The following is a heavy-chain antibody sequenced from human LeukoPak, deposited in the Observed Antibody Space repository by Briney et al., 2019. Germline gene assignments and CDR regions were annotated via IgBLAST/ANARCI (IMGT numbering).Heavy chain of an antibody. D-gene: IGHD1-26*01. J-gene: IGHJ4*02. CDR3: ARQEGGIVGPY. Sequence: SETLSLTCTVSGGPINSYFWTWIRQPAGKGLEWIGRIYTGGSTNYNPSLKSRITMSVDTSKNQFSLKLSSVTAADTAVYYCARQEGGIVGPYWGQGTLVTVSS. V-gene: IGHV4-4*07. CDR1: GGPINSYF. CDR2: IYTGGST.